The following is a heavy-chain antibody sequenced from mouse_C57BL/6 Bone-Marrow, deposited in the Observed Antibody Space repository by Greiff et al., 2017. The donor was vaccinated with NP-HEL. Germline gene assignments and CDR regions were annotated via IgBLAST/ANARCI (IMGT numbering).Heavy chain of an antibody. D-gene: IGHD2-3*01. Sequence: QVQLQQPGAELVKPGASVKMSCKASGYTFTSYWITWVKQRPGQGLEWIGDIYPGSGSTNYNEKFKSKATLTVVTSSSTAYMQLSSLTSEDSAVYYCARDYDGYPYYAMDYWGQGTSVTVSS. CDR2: IYPGSGST. CDR1: GYTFTSYW. J-gene: IGHJ4*01. CDR3: ARDYDGYPYYAMDY. V-gene: IGHV1-55*01.